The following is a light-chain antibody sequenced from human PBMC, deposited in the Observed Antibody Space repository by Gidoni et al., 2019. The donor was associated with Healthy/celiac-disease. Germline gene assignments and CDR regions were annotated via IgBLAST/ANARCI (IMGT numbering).Light chain of an antibody. J-gene: IGKJ4*01. V-gene: IGKV3-11*01. CDR2: DAS. CDR3: QQRSNWPLT. CDR1: QSVSSY. Sequence: DIVLTQSPATLSLSPGERATLSCSASQSVSSYLAWYQQKPGQAPRLLIYDASNRATGIPARFSGSGSGTDFTLTSSSLEPEDFAVYYCQQRSNWPLTFGGGTKVEIK.